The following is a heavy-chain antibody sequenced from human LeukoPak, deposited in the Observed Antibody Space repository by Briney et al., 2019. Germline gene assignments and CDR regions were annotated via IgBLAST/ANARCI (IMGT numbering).Heavy chain of an antibody. J-gene: IGHJ4*02. CDR1: GFTFSSYA. Sequence: TGGSLRLSCAASGFTFSSYAMHWVRQAPGKGLEWVSSISSSSSYIYYADSVKGRFTISRDNAKNSLYLQMNSLRAEDTAVYYCARETYSGSAFDYWGQGTLVTVSS. D-gene: IGHD1-26*01. CDR3: ARETYSGSAFDY. CDR2: ISSSSSYI. V-gene: IGHV3-21*01.